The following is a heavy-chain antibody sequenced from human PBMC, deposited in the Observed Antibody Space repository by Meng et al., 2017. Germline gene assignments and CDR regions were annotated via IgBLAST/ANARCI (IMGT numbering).Heavy chain of an antibody. CDR3: AKDGYYYGSGSYYIMDWFDP. Sequence: GESPKISCAASGFTFSSYAMSWVRQAPGKRLEWVSAISGSGGSTYYADSVKGRFTISRDNSKNTLYLQMNSLRAEDTAVYYCAKDGYYYGSGSYYIMDWFDPWGQGNLVNGAS. CDR1: GFTFSSYA. D-gene: IGHD3-10*01. J-gene: IGHJ5*02. V-gene: IGHV3-23*01. CDR2: ISGSGGST.